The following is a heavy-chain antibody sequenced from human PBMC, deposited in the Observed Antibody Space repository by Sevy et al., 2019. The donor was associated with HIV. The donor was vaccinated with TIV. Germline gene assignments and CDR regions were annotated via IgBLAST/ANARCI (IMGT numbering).Heavy chain of an antibody. Sequence: SETLSLTCGVSGGSISSSNWWHWVRQPPGKGLEWIGEIYRSGSTNYNPSLKSRVTISVDNSKNQFSLQLNSVTPADTAVYYCAREFDTPRGFDPWGQGTLVTVSS. CDR2: IYRSGST. V-gene: IGHV4-4*02. J-gene: IGHJ5*02. D-gene: IGHD3-10*01. CDR1: GGSISSSNW. CDR3: AREFDTPRGFDP.